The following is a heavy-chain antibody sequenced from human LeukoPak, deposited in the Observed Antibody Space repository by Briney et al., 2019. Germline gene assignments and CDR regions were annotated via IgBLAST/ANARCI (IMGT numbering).Heavy chain of an antibody. CDR2: INPNSGGT. CDR3: ARESDDILTGYYPYYFDY. V-gene: IGHV1-2*02. CDR1: GYTFTGYY. J-gene: IGHJ4*02. Sequence: GASVKVSCKASGYTFTGYYMHWVRQAPGQGLEWMGWINPNSGGTNYAQKFQGRVTMTRDTSISTAYMELSSLRSEDTAVYYCARESDDILTGYYPYYFDYWGQGTLVTVSS. D-gene: IGHD3-9*01.